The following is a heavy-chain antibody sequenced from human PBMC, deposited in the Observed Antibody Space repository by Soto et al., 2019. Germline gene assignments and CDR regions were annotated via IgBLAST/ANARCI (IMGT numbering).Heavy chain of an antibody. CDR1: GYTFTSYY. J-gene: IGHJ5*02. D-gene: IGHD6-13*01. Sequence: ASVKVSCKASGYTFTSYYMHWVRQAPGQGLEWMGIINPSGGSTSYAQKFQGRVTMTRNTSISTVYMELSSLRSEDTAVYYCAITGGYRSFDPWGQGTLVTVSS. CDR3: AITGGYRSFDP. V-gene: IGHV1-46*01. CDR2: INPSGGST.